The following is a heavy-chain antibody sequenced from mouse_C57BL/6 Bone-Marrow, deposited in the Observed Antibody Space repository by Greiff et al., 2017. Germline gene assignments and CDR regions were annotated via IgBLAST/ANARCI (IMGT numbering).Heavy chain of an antibody. CDR1: GFNFKNTY. Sequence: VQLKESVAELVRPGASVKLSCTASGFNFKNTYMPWVKQRPEQGLEWIGRIDPANGNTEYAAKFQGKATITADTSSNTAYLQLSSLTSEDTAIYFCARSGPVGIDYGGRGTSVTVSS. J-gene: IGHJ4*01. CDR2: IDPANGNT. D-gene: IGHD3-1*01. CDR3: ARSGPVGIDY. V-gene: IGHV14-3*01.